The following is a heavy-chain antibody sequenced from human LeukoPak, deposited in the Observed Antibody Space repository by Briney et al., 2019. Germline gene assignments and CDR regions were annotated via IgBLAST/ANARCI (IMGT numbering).Heavy chain of an antibody. CDR2: INHSGST. Sequence: PSETLSLTCAVYGGSFSGYYWSWIRQPPGKGLEWIGEINHSGSTNYNPSLKSRVTISVDTSKSQFSLKLSSVTAADTAVYYCARFDSNYYYYYGMDVWGQGTTVTVSS. CDR3: ARFDSNYYYYYGMDV. CDR1: GGSFSGYY. J-gene: IGHJ6*02. V-gene: IGHV4-34*01. D-gene: IGHD4-11*01.